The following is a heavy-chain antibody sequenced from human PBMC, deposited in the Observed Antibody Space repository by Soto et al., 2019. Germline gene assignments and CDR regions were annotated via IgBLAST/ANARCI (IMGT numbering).Heavy chain of an antibody. Sequence: QVQLVQSGAELKKTGSSVKVSCRASGDTFSSYVVNWVRQAPGRGLEWMGRIITVLGTTDCAQNFKGRVTITAEKSTKTVYMELSSLRPEDTAVYYCARRRYCGYDCNHKHYYGMDVWGQGTTVTVAS. V-gene: IGHV1-69*08. D-gene: IGHD2-21*01. J-gene: IGHJ6*02. CDR1: GDTFSSYV. CDR3: ARRRYCGYDCNHKHYYGMDV. CDR2: IITVLGTT.